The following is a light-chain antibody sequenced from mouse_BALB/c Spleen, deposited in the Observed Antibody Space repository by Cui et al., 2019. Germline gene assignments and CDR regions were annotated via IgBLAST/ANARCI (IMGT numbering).Light chain of an antibody. CDR3: LQHWNYPLT. Sequence: DIVMTQSQKSMSTSVGDRVSITCKASQNVRTAVAWYQQKPGQSPKALIYLASNRHAGVPDRFTGSGSGTDFTLTISNVQSEDLADYFCLQHWNYPLTFGGGTKLEIK. J-gene: IGKJ2*01. V-gene: IGKV6-14*01. CDR2: LAS. CDR1: QNVRTA.